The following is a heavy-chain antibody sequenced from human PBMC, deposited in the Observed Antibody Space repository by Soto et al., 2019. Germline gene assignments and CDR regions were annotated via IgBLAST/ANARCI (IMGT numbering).Heavy chain of an antibody. CDR3: ARGLLRWNAFDI. Sequence: VAPVEVSRQGSRGTLQSYAISWVGQAPRQRVEGMGGVIPLLGTANYAQKFQGRGTINADESTSTAYMELSSLRSEDTAVYYCARGLLRWNAFDIWGQGTMVTVSS. CDR1: RGTLQSYA. V-gene: IGHV1-69*01. J-gene: IGHJ3*02. CDR2: VIPLLGTA. D-gene: IGHD4-17*01.